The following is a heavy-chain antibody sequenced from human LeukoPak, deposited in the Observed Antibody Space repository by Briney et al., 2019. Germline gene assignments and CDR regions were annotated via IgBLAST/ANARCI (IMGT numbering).Heavy chain of an antibody. V-gene: IGHV3-21*01. J-gene: IGHJ6*02. CDR1: GFIFSSYS. Sequence: GGSLRLSCEASGFIFSSYSMTWVRQAPGKGLEWVSCISSSSGYIYYADSMKGRFTVSRDNAKNSLYLQMSSLRAEDTAVYYCAREGYDILTGYYEDYYQYGMDVWGQGTTVTVSS. D-gene: IGHD3-9*01. CDR2: ISSSSGYI. CDR3: AREGYDILTGYYEDYYQYGMDV.